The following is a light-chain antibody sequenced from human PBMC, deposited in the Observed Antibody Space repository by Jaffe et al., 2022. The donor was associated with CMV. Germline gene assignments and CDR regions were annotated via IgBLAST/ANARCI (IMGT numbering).Light chain of an antibody. Sequence: QSVLTQPPSASGTPGQRVTISCSGTNSNIGRNTVNWYQQLPGTAPKLLIDSHNQRPSGVPDRFSGSKSDTSASLAISGLQSQDEADYYCATWDDSLNDYVFGTGTKVTVL. CDR3: ATWDDSLNDYV. J-gene: IGLJ1*01. CDR2: SHN. V-gene: IGLV1-44*01. CDR1: NSNIGRNT.